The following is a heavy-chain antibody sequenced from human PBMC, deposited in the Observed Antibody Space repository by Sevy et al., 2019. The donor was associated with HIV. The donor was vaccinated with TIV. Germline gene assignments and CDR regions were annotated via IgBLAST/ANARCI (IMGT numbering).Heavy chain of an antibody. CDR2: ISYSGTNK. D-gene: IGHD2-21*02. CDR3: ARVAVEYCTDDCYHRFDY. CDR1: GFTFTLYA. V-gene: IGHV3-30-3*01. J-gene: IGHJ4*02. Sequence: GGSLRLSCAASGFTFTLYAIHWVRQAPGKVLEWVALISYSGTNKYYANSVKGRFTISRDDSKNTAYLQMNSLRTDDTVVYYCARVAVEYCTDDCYHRFDYWGQGTQVTVSS.